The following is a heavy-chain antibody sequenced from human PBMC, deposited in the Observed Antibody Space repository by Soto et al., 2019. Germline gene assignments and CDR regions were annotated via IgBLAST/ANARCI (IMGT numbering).Heavy chain of an antibody. CDR2: ISAYNGNT. V-gene: IGHV1-18*01. CDR3: AREPSGSYYHYYYYYGMDV. Sequence: ASVKVSCKASGYTFTSYGISWVRQAPGQGLEWMGWISAYNGNTNYAQRLQGRVTMTTDTSTSTAYMELRSLRSDDTAVYYCAREPSGSYYHYYYYYGMDVWGQGTTVTGLL. J-gene: IGHJ6*02. D-gene: IGHD3-10*01. CDR1: GYTFTSYG.